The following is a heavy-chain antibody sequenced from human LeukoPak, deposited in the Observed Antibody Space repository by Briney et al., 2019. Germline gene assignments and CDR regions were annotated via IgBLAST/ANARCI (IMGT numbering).Heavy chain of an antibody. J-gene: IGHJ4*02. CDR2: VSASGGST. CDR1: GFNFYNYA. V-gene: IGHV3-23*01. D-gene: IGHD3-3*01. CDR3: AKSGFLEWLSFTHYFDY. Sequence: GGSLRLSCAASGFNFYNYAMSWVRLAPGKGLEWVSGVSASGGSTFYADSVKGRFTISRDNSKNTLFLQMNSPRAEDTAIYYCAKSGFLEWLSFTHYFDYWGQGTLVTVSS.